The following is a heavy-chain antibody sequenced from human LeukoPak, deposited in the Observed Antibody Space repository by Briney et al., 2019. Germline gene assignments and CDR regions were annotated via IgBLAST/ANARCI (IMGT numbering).Heavy chain of an antibody. Sequence: GGSLRLSCAASGFTVSSNYMSWVPQAPGKGLEWVSVIYSGGSTYYADSVKGRLTISRDNSKNTLYLQMNSLRAEDTAVYYCARPYDSSGYYYYWGQGTLVTVSS. CDR1: GFTVSSNY. CDR2: IYSGGST. V-gene: IGHV3-53*01. CDR3: ARPYDSSGYYYY. D-gene: IGHD3-22*01. J-gene: IGHJ4*02.